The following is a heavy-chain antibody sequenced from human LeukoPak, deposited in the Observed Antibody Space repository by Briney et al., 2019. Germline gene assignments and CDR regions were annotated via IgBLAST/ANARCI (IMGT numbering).Heavy chain of an antibody. CDR3: ARETAVAGTDYWFDP. CDR2: IIPIFGTA. CDR1: GGTFSSYA. D-gene: IGHD6-19*01. J-gene: IGHJ5*02. Sequence: GASVKVSCKASGGTFSSYAISWVRQAPGQGLEWMGGIIPIFGTANYAQKFQGRVTITADESTSTAYMELSSLRSEDTAVYYCARETAVAGTDYWFDPWGQGTLVTVSS. V-gene: IGHV1-69*13.